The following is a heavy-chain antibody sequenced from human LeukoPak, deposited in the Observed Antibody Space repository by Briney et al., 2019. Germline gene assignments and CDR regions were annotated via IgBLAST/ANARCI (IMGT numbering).Heavy chain of an antibody. CDR3: ARGGIAVAVSFDY. CDR1: GGSISSYY. J-gene: IGHJ4*02. V-gene: IGHV4-59*01. D-gene: IGHD6-19*01. CDR2: IYYSGST. Sequence: SETLSLTCTVSGGSISSYYWSWIRQPPGKGVEWIGYIYYSGSTNYNPSLKSRVTISVDTSKNQFSLKLSSVTAADTAVYYCARGGIAVAVSFDYWGQGTLVTVSS.